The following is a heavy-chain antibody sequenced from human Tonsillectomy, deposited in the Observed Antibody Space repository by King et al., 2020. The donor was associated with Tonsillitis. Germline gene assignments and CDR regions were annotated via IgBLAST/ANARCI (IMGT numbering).Heavy chain of an antibody. CDR3: AKRAVGEL. D-gene: IGHD1-26*01. V-gene: IGHV3-23*04. J-gene: IGHJ4*02. Sequence: VQLVESGGGLVQPGGSLRLSCVASGFTFGRFAMSWVRQAPGKGLDWVSAIKSAGNVTYYAASVEGRFTISRDNSKNTLYLHMNSLRVDDTAVYYCAKRAVGELWGQGTLVIVSS. CDR1: GFTFGRFA. CDR2: IKSAGNVT.